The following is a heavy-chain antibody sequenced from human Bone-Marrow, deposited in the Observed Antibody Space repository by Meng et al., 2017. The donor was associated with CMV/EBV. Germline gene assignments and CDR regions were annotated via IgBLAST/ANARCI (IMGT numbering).Heavy chain of an antibody. CDR1: GFTFSSYS. Sequence: EVQLVESGGGLVKPGGSLRLSCAASGFTFSSYSMNWVRQAPGKGLEWVSSISSSSSYIYYADSVKGRFTISRDNAKNSLYLQMNSLRAEDTAVYYCARDRDAPIVVVPAAQDYWGQGTLVTVAS. CDR3: ARDRDAPIVVVPAAQDY. J-gene: IGHJ4*02. V-gene: IGHV3-21*01. D-gene: IGHD2-2*01. CDR2: ISSSSSYI.